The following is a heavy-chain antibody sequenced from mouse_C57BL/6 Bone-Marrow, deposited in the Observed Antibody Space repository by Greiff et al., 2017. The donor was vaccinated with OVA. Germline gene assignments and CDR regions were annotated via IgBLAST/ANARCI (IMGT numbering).Heavy chain of an antibody. CDR1: GFTFSDYY. CDR2: ISNGGGST. Sequence: EVHLVESGGGLVQPGGSLKLSCAASGFTFSDYYMYWVRQTPEKRLEWVAYISNGGGSTYYPDTVKGRFTISSDNAKNTLYLQMSRLKSEDTAMYYCARQEYYGSSSYAKDYWGQRTSVTVSS. D-gene: IGHD1-1*01. J-gene: IGHJ4*01. CDR3: ARQEYYGSSSYAKDY. V-gene: IGHV5-12*01.